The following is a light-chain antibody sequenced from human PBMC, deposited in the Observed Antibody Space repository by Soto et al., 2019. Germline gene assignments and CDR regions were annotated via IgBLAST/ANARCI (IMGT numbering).Light chain of an antibody. CDR3: TSYTTSSTYV. CDR1: SSDVGSYNY. CDR2: DVS. Sequence: QSALTQPASVPGSPGQSITISCTGTSSDVGSYNYVSWYQQYPGKAPKVMIYDVSHRPSGVSNRFSGSKSGNTASLTISGLQAEDEADYYCTSYTTSSTYVFGTGTKLTVL. V-gene: IGLV2-14*03. J-gene: IGLJ1*01.